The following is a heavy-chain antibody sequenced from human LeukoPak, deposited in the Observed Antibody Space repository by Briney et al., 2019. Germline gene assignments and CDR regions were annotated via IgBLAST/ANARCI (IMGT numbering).Heavy chain of an antibody. CDR2: FDPEDGET. D-gene: IGHD3-3*01. CDR3: RSVWSSYQDYYYYYYMDV. CDR1: GYTLTELS. V-gene: IGHV1-24*01. J-gene: IGHJ6*03. Sequence: ASVKVSCKVSGYTLTELSMHWVRQAPGKGLEWMGVFDPEDGETIYAQKFQGRVTMTEDTSTDTAYMELSSLRSEDTAVYYCRSVWSSYQDYYYYYYMDVWGKGTTVTVSS.